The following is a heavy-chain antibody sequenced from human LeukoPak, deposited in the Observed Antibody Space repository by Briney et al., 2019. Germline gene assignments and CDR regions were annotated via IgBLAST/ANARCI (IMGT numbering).Heavy chain of an antibody. CDR2: INHKGST. CDR3: ARASYYYDSSGYYTGYYFDY. CDR1: GGSFSGYY. D-gene: IGHD3-22*01. Sequence: SVTVSLTCAVYGGSFSGYYWSWIRQPPGKGLVWIGEINHKGSTNYNPSLKCRVTISVDTSKNQFSLKLSSVTAADTAVYYRARASYYYDSSGYYTGYYFDYWGQGTLDTVPS. J-gene: IGHJ4*02. V-gene: IGHV4-34*01.